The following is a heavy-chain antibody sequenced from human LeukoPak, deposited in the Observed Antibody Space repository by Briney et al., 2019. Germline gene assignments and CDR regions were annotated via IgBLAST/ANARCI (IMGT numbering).Heavy chain of an antibody. D-gene: IGHD3-22*01. CDR2: ISSSSSYI. CDR1: GFTFSSYS. J-gene: IGHJ4*02. CDR3: AKTPVVITTTHFDY. V-gene: IGHV3-21*04. Sequence: GGSLRLSCAASGFTFSSYSMNWVRQAPGKGLEWVSSISSSSSYIYYADSVKGRFTISRDNSKNTLYLQMNSLRAEDTAVYYCAKTPVVITTTHFDYWGQGTLVTVSS.